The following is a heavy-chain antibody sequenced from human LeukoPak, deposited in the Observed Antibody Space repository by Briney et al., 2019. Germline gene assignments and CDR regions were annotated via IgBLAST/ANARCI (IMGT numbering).Heavy chain of an antibody. CDR1: GYTFTSYG. CDR2: ISAYNGNT. CDR3: ARLPRGPWIQLWFAFDY. D-gene: IGHD5-18*01. Sequence: GASVKVSCKASGYTFTSYGISWVRQAPGQGLEWMGWISAYNGNTNYAQKLQGRVTMTTDTSTSTAYMELRSLRSDDTAVYYCARLPRGPWIQLWFAFDYWGQGTLVTVSS. J-gene: IGHJ4*02. V-gene: IGHV1-18*01.